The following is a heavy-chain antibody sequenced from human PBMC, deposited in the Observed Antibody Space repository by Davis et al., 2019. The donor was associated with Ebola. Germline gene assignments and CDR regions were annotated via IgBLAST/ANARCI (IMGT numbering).Heavy chain of an antibody. CDR3: AHSPAAAGTFDP. Sequence: SGPTLVKPTHTLTLTCTFSGFSLSTTGVGVGWIRPPPGKALEWLALIYWDDGKRYSPSLKTRLTITKDTSKNQVVLTMTNMDPVDTATYYCAHSPAAAGTFDPWGQGTLVTVSS. J-gene: IGHJ5*02. D-gene: IGHD6-13*01. V-gene: IGHV2-5*02. CDR2: IYWDDGK. CDR1: GFSLSTTGVG.